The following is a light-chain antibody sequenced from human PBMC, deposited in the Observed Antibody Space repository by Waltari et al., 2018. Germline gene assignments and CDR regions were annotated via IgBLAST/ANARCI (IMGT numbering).Light chain of an antibody. CDR3: TSYTTTSTLVL. CDR2: DVT. CDR1: TSDFGGYNY. V-gene: IGLV2-14*03. Sequence: QSALTQPASVSGSPGQSITISCTGTTSDFGGYNYVSWYQQHPGRAPKLMIYDVTDRPSGISIRFSGSKSGNTASLTISGLRAEDEAYYYCTSYTTTSTLVLFGGGTKLTVL. J-gene: IGLJ2*01.